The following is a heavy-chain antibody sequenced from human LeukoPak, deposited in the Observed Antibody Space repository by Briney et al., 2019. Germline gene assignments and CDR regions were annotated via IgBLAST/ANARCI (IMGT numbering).Heavy chain of an antibody. V-gene: IGHV4-59*11. J-gene: IGHJ4*02. CDR2: IFYTGST. D-gene: IGHD1-26*01. CDR3: ARGGASSLPFDY. CDR1: GASISSHY. Sequence: PSETLSLTCTVSGASISSHYWSWIRQPPGKGLEWIGFIFYTGSTNYSPSLKSRVTISVDTSKKQFSLNLSSVTAADTAVYYCARGGASSLPFDYWGQGTLVNVSS.